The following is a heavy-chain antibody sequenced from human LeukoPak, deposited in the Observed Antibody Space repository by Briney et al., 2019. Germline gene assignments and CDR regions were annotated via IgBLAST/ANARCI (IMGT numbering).Heavy chain of an antibody. CDR1: GFMFSSYW. J-gene: IGHJ3*02. CDR3: ARASSKQLAGYLPDGFDI. D-gene: IGHD3-9*01. Sequence: PGGSLRLSCAASGFMFSSYWMAWVRQAPGKGLEWVASIKEDGSEENYVDSIKGRLTISRDNGKNSLYLQMNSLRADDAAVYYCARASSKQLAGYLPDGFDIWGQGTMVTVSS. CDR2: IKEDGSEE. V-gene: IGHV3-7*02.